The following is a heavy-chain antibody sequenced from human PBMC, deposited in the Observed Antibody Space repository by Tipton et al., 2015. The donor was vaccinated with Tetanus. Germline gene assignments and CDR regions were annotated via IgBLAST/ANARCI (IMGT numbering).Heavy chain of an antibody. CDR1: GGSLSTYF. Sequence: TLSLTCSVSGGSLSTYFWTWIRQPPGKGLEWVGYISYTGSTNYNPSLESRLSISLNTSHNQISLKLTSPAATDTAVYYCARVGLVMAARRRNWFDPWGQGTLVTVSS. J-gene: IGHJ5*02. V-gene: IGHV4-59*01. CDR3: ARVGLVMAARRRNWFDP. CDR2: ISYTGST. D-gene: IGHD6-6*01.